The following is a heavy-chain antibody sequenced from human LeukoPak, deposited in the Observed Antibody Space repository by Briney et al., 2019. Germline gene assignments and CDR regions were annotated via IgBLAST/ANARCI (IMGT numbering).Heavy chain of an antibody. D-gene: IGHD6-19*01. V-gene: IGHV3-23*01. CDR2: ISGSGGST. CDR1: GFTFSTYA. Sequence: TGGSLRLSCAASGFTFSTYAMSWVRQAPGKGLEWVSIISGSGGSTYYADSVKGRFTISRDNSNNTLYLQMNSLRAEDTAVYYCAKQYSSGWYLGYFDHWGQGTLVTVSS. CDR3: AKQYSSGWYLGYFDH. J-gene: IGHJ4*02.